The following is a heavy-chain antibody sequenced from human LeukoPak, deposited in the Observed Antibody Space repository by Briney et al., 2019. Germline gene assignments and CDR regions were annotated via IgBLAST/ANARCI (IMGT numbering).Heavy chain of an antibody. J-gene: IGHJ4*02. D-gene: IGHD1-7*01. Sequence: GGSLRLSCAASGFTFSSYAMSWVRQAPGKGLEWVSAISGSGGSTYYADSVKGRFTISRDNSKNTLYLQMNSLRAEDTAVYYCAKSRNRYNWSYVADYWGQGTLVTVSS. CDR1: GFTFSSYA. V-gene: IGHV3-23*01. CDR2: ISGSGGST. CDR3: AKSRNRYNWSYVADY.